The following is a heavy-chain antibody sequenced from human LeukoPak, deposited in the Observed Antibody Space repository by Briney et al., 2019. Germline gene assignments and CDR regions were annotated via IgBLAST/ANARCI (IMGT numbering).Heavy chain of an antibody. Sequence: SETLSLTFAVYGGSFSGYYWSWIRQPPGKGLEWIGEINHSGSTNYNPSLKSRVTISVDTSKNQFSLKLSSVTAADTAVYYCARFSCSSTSCYWSWFDPWGQGTLVTVSS. CDR1: GGSFSGYY. V-gene: IGHV4-34*01. CDR3: ARFSCSSTSCYWSWFDP. D-gene: IGHD2-2*01. CDR2: INHSGST. J-gene: IGHJ5*02.